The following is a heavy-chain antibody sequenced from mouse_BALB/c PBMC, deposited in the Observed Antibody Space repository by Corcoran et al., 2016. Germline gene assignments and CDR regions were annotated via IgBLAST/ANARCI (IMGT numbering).Heavy chain of an antibody. CDR1: GYTYTDYN. V-gene: IGHV1-18*01. D-gene: IGHD1-1*01. J-gene: IGHJ2*01. CDR2: INPNKGCT. Sequence: EVLLQQSGPELVKPGASVKIPCKASGYTYTDYNMDWVQQRHGKSLEWIGDINPNKGCTSYNQKFKGKATLTVDKSSSTAYMELRSLTSEDSAVYYCVRRDYYGSSSSDLWGQGTTLTVFS. CDR3: VRRDYYGSSSSDL.